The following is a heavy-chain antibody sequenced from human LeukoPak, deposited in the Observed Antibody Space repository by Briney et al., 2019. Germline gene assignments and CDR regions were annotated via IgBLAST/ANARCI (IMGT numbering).Heavy chain of an antibody. D-gene: IGHD2-2*01. CDR3: AKDRIILPASTSFDY. J-gene: IGHJ4*02. Sequence: GGSLRLSCAASGFTFSSYNMNWVRQAPGKGLEWVAFIRYDENNKSYADSVKGRFTISRDNSKNTLYLQMNSLRAEDTAVYYCAKDRIILPASTSFDYWGQGTLVTVSS. CDR2: IRYDENNK. V-gene: IGHV3-30*02. CDR1: GFTFSSYN.